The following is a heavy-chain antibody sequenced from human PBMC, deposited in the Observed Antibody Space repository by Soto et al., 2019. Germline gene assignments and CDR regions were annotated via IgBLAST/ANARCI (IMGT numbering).Heavy chain of an antibody. V-gene: IGHV3-7*01. CDR3: ARDHLRVFDY. CDR1: GFTFSSYW. CDR2: IKQDGSEK. J-gene: IGHJ4*02. Sequence: EVRLVESGGGLVQPGGSLRLSCAASGFTFSSYWMSWVRQTPGKGLEWVANIKQDGSEKYYVNSVRGRFTISRDNDKKSLYLQMNSLRAEDTAVYYCARDHLRVFDYWVQGTLVTVSS. D-gene: IGHD3-16*01.